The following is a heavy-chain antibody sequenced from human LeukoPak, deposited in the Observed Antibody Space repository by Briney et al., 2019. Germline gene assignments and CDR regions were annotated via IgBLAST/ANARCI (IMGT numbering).Heavy chain of an antibody. D-gene: IGHD5-18*01. CDR1: GFTFNIYG. CDR3: ARSSAMANDY. J-gene: IGHJ4*02. V-gene: IGHV3-21*01. Sequence: GGSLRLSCAASGFTFNIYGMSWVRQAPGKGLEWVASVGGGDDIHYADSVKGRFTISRDNAKNSLYLQMNSLRAEDTAVYYCARSSAMANDYWGQGTLVTVSS. CDR2: SVGGGDDI.